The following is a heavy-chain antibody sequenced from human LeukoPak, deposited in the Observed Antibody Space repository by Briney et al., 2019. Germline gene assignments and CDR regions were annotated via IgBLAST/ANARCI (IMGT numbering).Heavy chain of an antibody. CDR3: AKDDSHRIAAAGRGPGADY. D-gene: IGHD6-13*01. J-gene: IGHJ4*02. CDR2: ISYDGSNK. Sequence: GGSMRLSCAASGFTFSSYAMHWLRQAPGKGLEWVAVISYDGSNKFYADSVKGRFTISRDNSKNTLYLQMNSLRAEDTAVYYCAKDDSHRIAAAGRGPGADYWGQGTLVTVSS. CDR1: GFTFSSYA. V-gene: IGHV3-30*04.